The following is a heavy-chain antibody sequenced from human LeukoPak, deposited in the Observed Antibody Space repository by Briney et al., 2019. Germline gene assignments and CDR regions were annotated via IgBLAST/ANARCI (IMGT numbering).Heavy chain of an antibody. CDR1: RFTFSSYA. D-gene: IGHD2-15*01. J-gene: IGHJ4*02. Sequence: GGSLRLSCSASRFTFSSYAIHWVRQAPGKGLEWVAFIRFDGSNKYYADSVKGRFTISRDNSKNTLYLQMNSLRAEDTAVYYCARDQAYCSGGSCYSSYWGQGTLVTVSS. CDR3: ARDQAYCSGGSCYSSY. V-gene: IGHV3-30*02. CDR2: IRFDGSNK.